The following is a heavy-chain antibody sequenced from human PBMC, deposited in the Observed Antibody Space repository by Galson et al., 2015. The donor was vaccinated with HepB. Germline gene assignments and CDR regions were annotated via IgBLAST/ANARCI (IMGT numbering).Heavy chain of an antibody. Sequence: SVKVSCKASGYTFTSYAMNWVRRAPGQGLEWMGWINTNTGNPTYAQGFTGRFVFSLDTSVSTAYLQISSLKAEDTAVYYCARDVQQLVPPNIDYWGQGTLVTVSS. J-gene: IGHJ4*02. CDR1: GYTFTSYA. CDR2: INTNTGNP. V-gene: IGHV7-4-1*02. CDR3: ARDVQQLVPPNIDY. D-gene: IGHD6-13*01.